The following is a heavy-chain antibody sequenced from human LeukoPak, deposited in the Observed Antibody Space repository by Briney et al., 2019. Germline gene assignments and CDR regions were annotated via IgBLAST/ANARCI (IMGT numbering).Heavy chain of an antibody. CDR1: GGSFSGYY. D-gene: IGHD3-10*01. J-gene: IGHJ4*02. Sequence: SSETLSLTCAVYGGSFSGYYWSWIRQPPGKGLEWIGEINHSGSTNYNPSLKSRVTISVDTSKNQFSLKLSSVTAADTAVYYCARRRLRGVSSFVDYWGQGTLVTVSS. V-gene: IGHV4-34*01. CDR3: ARRRLRGVSSFVDY. CDR2: INHSGST.